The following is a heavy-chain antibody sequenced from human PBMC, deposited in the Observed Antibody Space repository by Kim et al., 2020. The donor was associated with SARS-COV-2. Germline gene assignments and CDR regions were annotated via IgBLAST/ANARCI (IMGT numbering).Heavy chain of an antibody. V-gene: IGHV3-48*03. J-gene: IGHJ6*02. Sequence: GRSLRLSCAASGFTFSSYEMNWVRQAPGKGLEWVSYISSSGSTIYYADSVKGRFTISRDNAKNSLYLQMNSLRAEDTAVYYCARDKRNVLLWFGELGAYYYYGMDVWGQGTTVTVSS. CDR2: ISSSGSTI. D-gene: IGHD3-10*01. CDR3: ARDKRNVLLWFGELGAYYYYGMDV. CDR1: GFTFSSYE.